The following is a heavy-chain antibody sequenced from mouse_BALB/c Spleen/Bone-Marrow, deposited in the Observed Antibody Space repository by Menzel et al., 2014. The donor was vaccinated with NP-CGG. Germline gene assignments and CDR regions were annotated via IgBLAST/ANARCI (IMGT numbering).Heavy chain of an antibody. CDR3: ARGVDSVSWLAY. CDR1: GFTFSNYG. D-gene: IGHD2-4*01. Sequence: EVMLVESGGGLVQPGGSLKLSCAASGFTFSNYGMSWVRQTPDKRLEFVATINTNGGDTYYPDSVKGRFTISRVNVKNPLYLQMSSLKSEDPAMYCCARGVDSVSWLAYGGKGTLVAVSA. V-gene: IGHV5-6-3*01. CDR2: INTNGGDT. J-gene: IGHJ3*01.